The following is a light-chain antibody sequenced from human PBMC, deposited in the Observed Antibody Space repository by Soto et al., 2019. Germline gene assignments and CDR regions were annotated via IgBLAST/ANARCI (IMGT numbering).Light chain of an antibody. Sequence: DIQRPQSHSTLSGPVGARVTITCRASQTISSWLAWYQQKPGKAPKLLIYKASTLKSGVPSRFSGSGSGTEFTLTISSLQPDDFATYYCQHYSSYSEAFGQGTKVDI. CDR3: QHYSSYSEA. J-gene: IGKJ1*01. CDR1: QTISSW. CDR2: KAS. V-gene: IGKV1-5*03.